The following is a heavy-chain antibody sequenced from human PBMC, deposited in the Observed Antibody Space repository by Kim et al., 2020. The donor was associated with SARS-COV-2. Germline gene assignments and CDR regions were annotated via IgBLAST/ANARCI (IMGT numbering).Heavy chain of an antibody. CDR2: ISDSGSA. CDR3: ARLQYYYDVSGPPGFDP. CDR1: GFALGGSY. Sequence: GGSLRLSCVVSGFALGGSYMTWIRQAPGKGLEWISHISDSGSATYADSVKGRFTISRDNAKNSLFLQINTLRDEDTAIYFCARLQYYYDVSGPPGFDPWGQGTLVTLSS. J-gene: IGHJ5*02. D-gene: IGHD3-22*01. V-gene: IGHV3-11*01.